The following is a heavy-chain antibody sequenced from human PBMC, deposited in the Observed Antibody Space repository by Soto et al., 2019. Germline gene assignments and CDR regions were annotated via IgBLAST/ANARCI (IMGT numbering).Heavy chain of an antibody. D-gene: IGHD2-8*01. V-gene: IGHV1-18*01. Sequence: QGQLVQSGPEVKKPGASVKVSCKASGYTFSRYGISWVRQAPGQGLEWMGWISGYNGDTIYAQKVQGRATMTIDTSTYTAYMELRSLSSDDTAIYYCAKNGQPPYYYYGMDVWGQGATGTVSS. CDR3: AKNGQPPYYYYGMDV. J-gene: IGHJ6*02. CDR1: GYTFSRYG. CDR2: ISGYNGDT.